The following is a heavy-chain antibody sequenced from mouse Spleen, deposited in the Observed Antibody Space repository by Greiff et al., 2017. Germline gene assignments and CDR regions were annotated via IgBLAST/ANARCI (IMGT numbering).Heavy chain of an antibody. V-gene: IGHV2-2*01. CDR1: GFSLTSYG. CDR3: ASPLAWFAY. Sequence: QVQLQQSGPGLVQPSQSLSITCTVSGFSLTSYGVHWVRQSPGNGLEWLGVIWSGGSTDYNAAFISRLSISKDNSKSQVFFKMNSLQADDTAIYYCASPLAWFAYWGQGTLVTVSA. J-gene: IGHJ3*01. CDR2: IWSGGST.